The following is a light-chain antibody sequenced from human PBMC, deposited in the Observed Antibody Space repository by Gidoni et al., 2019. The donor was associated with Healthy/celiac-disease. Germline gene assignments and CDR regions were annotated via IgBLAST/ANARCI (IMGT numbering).Light chain of an antibody. CDR1: QSIITY. V-gene: IGKV1-39*01. CDR3: QQSYSTSWT. J-gene: IGKJ1*01. CDR2: AAS. Sequence: DIQMTQSPSSLSASVGDRVTLTCRASQSIITYLNWYQQKPGKAPKVLIYAASSLQSGVPSRFSGSGVGTDFTLTISSLQPEDFATYYCQQSYSTSWTFGQGTKVEIK.